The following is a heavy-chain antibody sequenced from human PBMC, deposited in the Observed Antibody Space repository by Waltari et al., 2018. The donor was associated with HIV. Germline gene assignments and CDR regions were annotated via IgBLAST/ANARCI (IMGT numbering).Heavy chain of an antibody. D-gene: IGHD3-22*01. CDR3: ARGSSGGAFDI. J-gene: IGHJ3*02. V-gene: IGHV3-13*01. Sequence: EVQLVESGGGLVQPGGSLRLSCAASGFTFSSYDMHWVRQATGKGLEWVSAIGTAGDTYYPGSVKGRFTLSRENAKNSLYLQMNSLRAEDTAVYYCARGSSGGAFDIWGQGTMVTVSS. CDR2: IGTAGDT. CDR1: GFTFSSYD.